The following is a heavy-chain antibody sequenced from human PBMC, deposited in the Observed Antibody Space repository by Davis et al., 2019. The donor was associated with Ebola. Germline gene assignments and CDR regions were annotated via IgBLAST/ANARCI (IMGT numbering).Heavy chain of an antibody. Sequence: GESLKISCAASGFTFSSYSMNWVRQAPGKGLEWVSYISSSSSTIYYADSVKGRFTISRDNAKNSLYLQMNSLRDEDTAVYYCTTGEYSSSEGLRDYWGQGTLVTVSS. CDR2: ISSSSSTI. J-gene: IGHJ4*02. CDR1: GFTFSSYS. V-gene: IGHV3-48*02. D-gene: IGHD6-6*01. CDR3: TTGEYSSSEGLRDY.